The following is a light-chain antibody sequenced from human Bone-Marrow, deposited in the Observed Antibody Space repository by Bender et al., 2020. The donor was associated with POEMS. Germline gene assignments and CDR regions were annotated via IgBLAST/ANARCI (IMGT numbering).Light chain of an antibody. CDR3: CSYARSSTLV. Sequence: QSALTQPASVSGSPGQSITISCTGTSSDVGGYNYVSWYQQHPGKAPKLLIYDVNNRPSGVSKRFSGSKSGNVASLTISGLQAEDEADYYCCSYARSSTLVFGGGTKLTVL. V-gene: IGLV2-14*01. J-gene: IGLJ2*01. CDR1: SSDVGGYNY. CDR2: DVN.